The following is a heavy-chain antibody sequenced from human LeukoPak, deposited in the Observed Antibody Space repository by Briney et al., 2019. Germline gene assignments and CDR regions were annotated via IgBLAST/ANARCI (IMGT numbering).Heavy chain of an antibody. CDR2: ISGRGRSDI. V-gene: IGHV3-23*01. CDR1: GFTFSSYA. CDR3: ALSKAVVPAATDY. D-gene: IGHD2-2*01. J-gene: IGHJ4*02. Sequence: GGSLRLSCAASGFTFSSYAMSWVRQAPGKGLEWVSAISGRGRSDIYYTDSVKGRFTISRDNSKNTLYLQMNSLRADDTGVYYCALSKAVVPAATDYWGQGTLVTVSS.